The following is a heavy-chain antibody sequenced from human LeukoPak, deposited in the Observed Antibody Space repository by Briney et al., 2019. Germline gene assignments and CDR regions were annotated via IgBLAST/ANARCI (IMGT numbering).Heavy chain of an antibody. J-gene: IGHJ4*02. Sequence: GASVKVSCKASGGTFSSYAIIWVRQAPGQGLEWMGRIIPILGIANYAQKFQGRVTITADKSTSTAYMELSSLRAEDTAVYYCAKAGYSGSYRHYWRLDYWGQGTLVTVSS. V-gene: IGHV1-69*04. CDR3: AKAGYSGSYRHYWRLDY. CDR2: IIPILGIA. D-gene: IGHD1-26*01. CDR1: GGTFSSYA.